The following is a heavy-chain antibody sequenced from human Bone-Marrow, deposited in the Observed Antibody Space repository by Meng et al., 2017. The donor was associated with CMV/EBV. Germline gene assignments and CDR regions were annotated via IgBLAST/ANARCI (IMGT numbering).Heavy chain of an antibody. CDR3: AKAVFGGVSLSAFDI. V-gene: IGHV3-30*02. Sequence: GESLKISCAASGFTFSSYSMNWVRQAPGKGLEWVAFIRYDGSNKYYADSVKGRFTISRDNSKNTLYLQMNSLRAEDTAVYYCAKAVFGGVSLSAFDIWGQGTMVTVSS. D-gene: IGHD3-16*01. CDR2: IRYDGSNK. J-gene: IGHJ3*02. CDR1: GFTFSSYS.